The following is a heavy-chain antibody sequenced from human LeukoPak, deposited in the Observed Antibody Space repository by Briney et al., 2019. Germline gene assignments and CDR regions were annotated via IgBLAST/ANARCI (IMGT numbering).Heavy chain of an antibody. V-gene: IGHV3-23*01. Sequence: PGGSLRLSCVASGFTFSSYAMSWVRQAPGKGLEWVSIVSGSGGGTDYADSVKGRFTISRDNSKNTLYLQMNSLRAEDTAVYYCAKMVHTEQWLVPFDYWGQGTLVTVSS. D-gene: IGHD6-19*01. CDR2: VSGSGGGT. CDR1: GFTFSSYA. CDR3: AKMVHTEQWLVPFDY. J-gene: IGHJ4*02.